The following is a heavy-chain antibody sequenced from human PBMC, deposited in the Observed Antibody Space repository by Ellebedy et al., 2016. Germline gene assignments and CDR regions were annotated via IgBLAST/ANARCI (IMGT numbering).Heavy chain of an antibody. CDR3: ATDLRPLTRGWGY. Sequence: GGSLRLSCTASGFTFGDYYMNWFRQAPGKGLEWVSSISSSSSYIYYADSVKGRFTISRDNAKNSLYLQMNSLRVEDRGIYYCATDLRPLTRGWGYWGQGTLVTVSS. D-gene: IGHD3-10*01. CDR1: GFTFGDYY. CDR2: ISSSSSYI. J-gene: IGHJ4*02. V-gene: IGHV3-21*01.